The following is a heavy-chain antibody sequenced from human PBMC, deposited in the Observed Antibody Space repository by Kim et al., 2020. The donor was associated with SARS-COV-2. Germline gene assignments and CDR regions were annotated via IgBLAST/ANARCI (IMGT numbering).Heavy chain of an antibody. Sequence: ASVKVSCKASGYTFTSYAMNWVRQAPGQGLEWMGWINTNTGNPTYAQGFTGRFVFSLDTSVSTAYPQISSLKAEDTAVYYCARDNSDDFTLYYMDVWGKGTTVTVSS. CDR1: GYTFTSYA. V-gene: IGHV7-4-1*02. J-gene: IGHJ6*03. CDR2: INTNTGNP. D-gene: IGHD3-3*01. CDR3: ARDNSDDFTLYYMDV.